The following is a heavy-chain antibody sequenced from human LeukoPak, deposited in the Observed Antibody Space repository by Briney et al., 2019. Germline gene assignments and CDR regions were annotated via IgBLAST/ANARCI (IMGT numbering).Heavy chain of an antibody. J-gene: IGHJ4*02. D-gene: IGHD3-22*01. CDR3: ARRVGSSESSYYFDY. Sequence: HPGGPLRLSCAASGFTFNIYWMHWVRQAPGKGLVWVSLISSDGSITSYADSVKGRFTISRDNAKNTVYLQMNSLRVEDTAVYYCARRVGSSESSYYFDYWGQGTLVTVSS. CDR2: ISSDGSIT. V-gene: IGHV3-74*01. CDR1: GFTFNIYW.